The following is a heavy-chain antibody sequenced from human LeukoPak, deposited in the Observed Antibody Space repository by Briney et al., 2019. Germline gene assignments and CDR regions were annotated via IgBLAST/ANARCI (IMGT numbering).Heavy chain of an antibody. Sequence: SETLSLTCTVSGGSITNYYWSWIRQPPGKGLEWIGYIHYSGSTKYKSSLKSRVTISVDTSKNQFSLKLNSVTAADTAVYYCARQDYYGSGSYPFDYWGQGTLVTVSS. V-gene: IGHV4-59*01. CDR1: GGSITNYY. D-gene: IGHD3-10*01. CDR3: ARQDYYGSGSYPFDY. CDR2: IHYSGST. J-gene: IGHJ4*02.